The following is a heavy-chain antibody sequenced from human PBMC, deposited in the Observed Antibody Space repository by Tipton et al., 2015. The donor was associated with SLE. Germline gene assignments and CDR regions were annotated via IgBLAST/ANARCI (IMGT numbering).Heavy chain of an antibody. D-gene: IGHD5-12*01. J-gene: IGHJ3*02. CDR3: ARDPGGVATAFDI. CDR1: GYTFTSYY. V-gene: IGHV1-46*01. CDR2: INPSGGST. Sequence: QLVQSGAEVKKPGASVKVSCKASGYTFTSYYMHWVRQAPGQGLEWMGIINPSGGSTSYAQKFQGRVTMTRDTSTSTVYMELSSLGFEDTAVYYCARDPGGVATAFDIWGQGTMVTVSS.